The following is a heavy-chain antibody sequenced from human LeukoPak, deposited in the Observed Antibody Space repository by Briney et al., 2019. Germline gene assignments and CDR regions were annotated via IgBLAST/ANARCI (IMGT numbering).Heavy chain of an antibody. J-gene: IGHJ4*02. CDR1: GFTFSGYY. D-gene: IGHD1/OR15-1a*01. V-gene: IGHV3-11*01. CDR2: ISSSGSIT. CDR3: ARGHAATTEFFDY. Sequence: GGSLRLSCAASGFTFSGYYMSWIRHTPGKGLEWISYISSSGSITHYADSVKGRFTMSRDNAKNSVYLQMNSLRAEDTAVYYCARGHAATTEFFDYWGQGTLVTVSS.